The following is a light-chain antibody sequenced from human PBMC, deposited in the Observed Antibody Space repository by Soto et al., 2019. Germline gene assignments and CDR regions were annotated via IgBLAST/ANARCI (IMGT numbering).Light chain of an antibody. CDR2: GNN. CDR3: QSYDSSRSAGV. CDR1: SPNIGTGYD. V-gene: IGLV1-40*01. J-gene: IGLJ3*02. Sequence: QSVLTQQPSVSGAPGQRVTLSCTGSSPNIGTGYDVHWYQQLPGTAPKLLIYGNNNRPSGVPDRFSGSKSGTSASLAITGLQAEDEADYYCQSYDSSRSAGVFGGGTKLTVL.